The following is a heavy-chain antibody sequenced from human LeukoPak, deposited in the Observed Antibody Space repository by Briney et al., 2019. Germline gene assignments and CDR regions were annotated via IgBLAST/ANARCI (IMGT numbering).Heavy chain of an antibody. D-gene: IGHD6-13*01. CDR1: GGTFSSYS. V-gene: IGHV1-69*08. Sequence: SVKVSCKASGGTFSSYSMNWVRQAPGHGLEGMGGIIPVLSRTNYAQKFQGRVTIPADTSTNTAYMELSSPTSEDTAVYFCARAEQQLDPFDIWGQGTLVTASS. CDR2: IIPVLSRT. J-gene: IGHJ3*02. CDR3: ARAEQQLDPFDI.